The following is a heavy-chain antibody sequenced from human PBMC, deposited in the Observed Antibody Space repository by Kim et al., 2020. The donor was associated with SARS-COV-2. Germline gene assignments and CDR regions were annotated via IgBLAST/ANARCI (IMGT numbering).Heavy chain of an antibody. Sequence: GGSLRLSCAASGFIFDDYAMHWVRQAPGKGLEWVSGISWNSGSRGYADSVKGRFTISRDNAKNSLNLQMNSLRAEDTALYYCVKDMGYGGNSPAAGNAFDIWGQGTMVTVS. CDR1: GFIFDDYA. J-gene: IGHJ3*02. CDR2: ISWNSGSR. D-gene: IGHD4-17*01. CDR3: VKDMGYGGNSPAAGNAFDI. V-gene: IGHV3-9*01.